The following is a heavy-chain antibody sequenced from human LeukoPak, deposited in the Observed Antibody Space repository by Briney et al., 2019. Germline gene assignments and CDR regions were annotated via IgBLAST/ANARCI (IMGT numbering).Heavy chain of an antibody. J-gene: IGHJ4*02. Sequence: ASVKVSCKASGGTFSSYAISWVRQAPGQGLEWMGGIIPIFGTANYAQKFRGRVTITTDESTSTAYMELSSLRSEDTAVYYCAREGYYDSSGYFGALFDYWGQGTLVTVSS. CDR3: AREGYYDSSGYFGALFDY. CDR2: IIPIFGTA. CDR1: GGTFSSYA. V-gene: IGHV1-69*05. D-gene: IGHD3-22*01.